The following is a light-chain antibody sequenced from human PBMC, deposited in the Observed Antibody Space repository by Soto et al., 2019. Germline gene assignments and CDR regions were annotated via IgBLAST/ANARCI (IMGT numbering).Light chain of an antibody. CDR2: DAS. Sequence: EIVLTQSPGTLSLSPGERATLSCRASQSVNSNLAWYQQKPGQAPRLLIYDASDRAAGIPARFSGSESRTDFTLTISSLEPDDFAVYYCQLRTTFGQGTRLEIK. V-gene: IGKV3-11*01. J-gene: IGKJ5*01. CDR1: QSVNSN. CDR3: QLRTT.